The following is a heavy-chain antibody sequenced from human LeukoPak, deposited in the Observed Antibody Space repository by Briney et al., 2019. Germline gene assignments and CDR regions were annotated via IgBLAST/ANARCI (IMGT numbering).Heavy chain of an antibody. V-gene: IGHV4-38-2*01. CDR3: ARVAYGDYDDY. CDR1: GYSISSGYY. CDR2: IHHTGST. J-gene: IGHJ4*02. Sequence: PSETLSLACAVSGYSISSGYYWGWIRQPPGKGLEWIGSIHHTGSTYYNPSPKSRVTISVDTSKNQFSLKLSSVTAADTAVYYCARVAYGDYDDYWGQGTLVTVSS. D-gene: IGHD4-17*01.